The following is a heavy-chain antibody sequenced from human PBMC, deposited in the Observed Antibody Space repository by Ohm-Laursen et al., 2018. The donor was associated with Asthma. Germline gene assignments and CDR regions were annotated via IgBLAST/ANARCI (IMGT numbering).Heavy chain of an antibody. V-gene: IGHV3-30-3*01. CDR3: ARDVMEWYLPAFDF. CDR2: GGSYYDGGLK. Sequence: SLRLSCSASGFTFRSYAMHWVRQAPGKGLEWVAVGGSYYDGGLKYYADSVNGRFTVSRDDSKNTLYLQMNSLRPDDTTVYYCARDVMEWYLPAFDFWGQGTLVTVSS. D-gene: IGHD3-3*01. CDR1: GFTFRSYA. J-gene: IGHJ4*02.